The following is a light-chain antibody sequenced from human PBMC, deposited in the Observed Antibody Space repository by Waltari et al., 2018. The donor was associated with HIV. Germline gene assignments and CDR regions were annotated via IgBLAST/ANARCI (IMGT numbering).Light chain of an antibody. CDR3: SSYAANNDIL. Sequence: QSALTQPPSASGSPGQSVTISCTGRSSDIRGSRFVSWYQQHPGKAPKLMIYEVSKRPSGVPDRFSGSKSGNTASLTVSGLQAEDEADYFCSSYAANNDILFGGGTKLTVL. CDR1: SSDIRGSRF. V-gene: IGLV2-8*01. J-gene: IGLJ3*02. CDR2: EVS.